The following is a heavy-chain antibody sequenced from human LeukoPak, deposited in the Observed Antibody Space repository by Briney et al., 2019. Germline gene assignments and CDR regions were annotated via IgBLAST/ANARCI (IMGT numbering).Heavy chain of an antibody. D-gene: IGHD4-23*01. CDR1: GFTFSTYA. Sequence: GGSLRLSCAASGFTFSTYAMGWVRQAPGKGLEWVSVISGSGTSTYYADSVKGRFTISRDNSKNTLSLQMNSLRAEDTAVYYCAKNYGGNVYGGFDYWGQGTLVTVSS. CDR2: ISGSGTST. V-gene: IGHV3-23*01. J-gene: IGHJ4*02. CDR3: AKNYGGNVYGGFDY.